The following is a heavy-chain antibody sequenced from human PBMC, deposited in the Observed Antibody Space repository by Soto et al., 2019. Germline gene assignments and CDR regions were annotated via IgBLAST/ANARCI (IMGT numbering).Heavy chain of an antibody. CDR3: AKDNLWFGKFPDY. D-gene: IGHD3-10*01. V-gene: IGHV3-23*01. CDR1: GFAFSSYA. J-gene: IGHJ4*02. CDR2: ISGSGGST. Sequence: GGSLRLSCAASGFAFSSYAMSWVRQAPGKGLEWVSAISGSGGSTYYADSVKGRFTISRDNSKNTLYLQMNSLRAEDTAVYYCAKDNLWFGKFPDYWGQGTLVTVSS.